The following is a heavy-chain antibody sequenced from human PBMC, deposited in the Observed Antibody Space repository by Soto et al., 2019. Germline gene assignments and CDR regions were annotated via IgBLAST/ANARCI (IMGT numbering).Heavy chain of an antibody. J-gene: IGHJ4*02. CDR3: ARVGDLITFGGAQSRANYYFDY. Sequence: SVKVSCKASGYIYTSYGISWVRQAPGQGLEWMGWISAYNGNTNYAQKLQGRVTMTTDTSTSTAYMELRSLRSDDTAVYYCARVGDLITFGGAQSRANYYFDYWGQGTLVTVSS. CDR2: ISAYNGNT. D-gene: IGHD3-16*01. CDR1: GYIYTSYG. V-gene: IGHV1-18*01.